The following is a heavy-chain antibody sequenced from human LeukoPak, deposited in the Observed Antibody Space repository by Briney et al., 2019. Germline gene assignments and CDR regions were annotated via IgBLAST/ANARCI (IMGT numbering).Heavy chain of an antibody. Sequence: GGSLRLSCAASGFTFSSYSMNWVRQAPGKGLEWVSSISSSSSYIYYADSVKGRFTISRDNAKNSLYLQMNSLRAEDTAVYYCARDLPYYYGSGSYPYNWFDPWGQGTLVTVSS. CDR2: ISSSSSYI. CDR3: ARDLPYYYGSGSYPYNWFDP. CDR1: GFTFSSYS. D-gene: IGHD3-10*01. J-gene: IGHJ5*02. V-gene: IGHV3-21*01.